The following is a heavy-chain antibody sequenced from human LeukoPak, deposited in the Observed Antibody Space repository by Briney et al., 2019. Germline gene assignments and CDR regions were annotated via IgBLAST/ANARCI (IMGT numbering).Heavy chain of an antibody. CDR1: GYTFTGYY. D-gene: IGHD1-26*01. CDR3: ERDGSYYFFSPDY. J-gene: IGHJ4*02. CDR2: INPNSGGT. V-gene: IGHV1-2*02. Sequence: ASVKVSCKASGYTFTGYYMHWVRQAPGQGLEWMGWINPNSGGTNYAQKFQGRVTMTRDTSISTAYMELSRLRSDDTAVYYRERDGSYYFFSPDYWGQGTLVTVSS.